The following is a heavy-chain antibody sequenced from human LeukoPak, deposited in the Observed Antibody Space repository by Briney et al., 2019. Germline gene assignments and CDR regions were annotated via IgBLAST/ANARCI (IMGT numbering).Heavy chain of an antibody. CDR2: ISGSGGST. J-gene: IGHJ5*02. CDR3: AKDLVRYCTNGVCYKGNWFDP. CDR1: GFTFSTYS. D-gene: IGHD2-8*01. V-gene: IGHV3-23*01. Sequence: PGGSLRLSCAASGFTFSTYSMNWVRQAPGKGLEWVSAISGSGGSTYYADSVKGRFTISRDNSKNTLYLQMNSLRAEDTAVYYCAKDLVRYCTNGVCYKGNWFDPWGQGTLVTVSS.